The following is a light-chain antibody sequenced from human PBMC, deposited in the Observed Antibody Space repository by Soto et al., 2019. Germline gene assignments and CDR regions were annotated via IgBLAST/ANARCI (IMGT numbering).Light chain of an antibody. CDR3: ASWDDSLSGVV. V-gene: IGLV1-47*02. Sequence: QLVLNQPPSASGTPGQRLTISCSGSSSNIGGNYVFWYQQLPGTAPKLLIFGNTKRPSGVPDRFSGSKSGTSASLAISGLRSEDEADYYWASWDDSLSGVVFGGGTKLTVL. J-gene: IGLJ3*02. CDR1: SSNIGGNY. CDR2: GNT.